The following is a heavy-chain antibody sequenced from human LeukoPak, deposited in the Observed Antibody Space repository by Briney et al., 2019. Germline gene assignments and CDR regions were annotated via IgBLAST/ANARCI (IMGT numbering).Heavy chain of an antibody. V-gene: IGHV5-51*01. CDR1: GYSFTSYW. CDR2: IYPGDSDT. J-gene: IGHJ6*03. D-gene: IGHD5-12*01. Sequence: GESLKISSQGSGYSFTSYWIGWVRQVPGKGLEWMGIIYPGDSDTRYSPSFQGQVTISADKSISTAYLQWSSLKASDTAMYYCARGASGHARNYYYYYMDVWGKGTTVTVSS. CDR3: ARGASGHARNYYYYYMDV.